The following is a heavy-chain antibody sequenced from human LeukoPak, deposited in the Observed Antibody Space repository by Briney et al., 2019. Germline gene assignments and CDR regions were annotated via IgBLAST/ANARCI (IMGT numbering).Heavy chain of an antibody. V-gene: IGHV1-69*06. CDR3: ARDRGPGYSSSWWGRHYYYMDV. J-gene: IGHJ6*03. CDR2: IIPIFGTA. Sequence: GASVKVSCKASGGSFSSYAISWVRQAPGQGLEWMGGIIPIFGTANYAQKFQGRVTITADKSTSTAYMELSSLRSEDTAVYYCARDRGPGYSSSWWGRHYYYMDVWGKGTTVTVSS. CDR1: GGSFSSYA. D-gene: IGHD6-13*01.